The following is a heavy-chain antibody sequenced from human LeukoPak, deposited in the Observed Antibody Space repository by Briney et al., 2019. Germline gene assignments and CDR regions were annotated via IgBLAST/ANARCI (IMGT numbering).Heavy chain of an antibody. J-gene: IGHJ2*01. Sequence: PSETLSLTCAVYGGSFSGYYWSWIRQPPGKGLEWIGEINHSGSTNYNPSLKSRVTISVDTSKNQFSLKLSSVTAADTAVYYCAKGSGYYYVRYFDLWGRGTLVTVSS. V-gene: IGHV4-34*01. CDR1: GGSFSGYY. CDR2: INHSGST. D-gene: IGHD3-22*01. CDR3: AKGSGYYYVRYFDL.